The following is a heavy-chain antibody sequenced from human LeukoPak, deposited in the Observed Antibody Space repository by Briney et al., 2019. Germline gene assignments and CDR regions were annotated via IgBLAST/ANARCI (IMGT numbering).Heavy chain of an antibody. Sequence: PGGSLRLSCAASGLTFSSYAMSWVRQAPGKGLEWVSAISGSGGSTYYADSVKGRFTISRDNSKNTLYLQMSSLRAEDTAVYYCAKVSSPNTYYYDSSGYLDYWGQGTLVTVSS. CDR2: ISGSGGST. V-gene: IGHV3-23*01. D-gene: IGHD3-22*01. J-gene: IGHJ4*02. CDR3: AKVSSPNTYYYDSSGYLDY. CDR1: GLTFSSYA.